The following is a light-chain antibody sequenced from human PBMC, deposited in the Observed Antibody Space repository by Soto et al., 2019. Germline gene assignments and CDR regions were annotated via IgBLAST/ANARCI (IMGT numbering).Light chain of an antibody. CDR2: RNN. CDR1: SSNIESNY. CDR3: AAWDDSLSGVV. J-gene: IGLJ2*01. Sequence: QSVLTRPPSASGTPGQRVTISCSGSSSNIESNYVYWYQQLPGTAPKLLIYRNNQRPSGVPDRFSGSKSGTSASLAISGLRSEDEADYYCAAWDDSLSGVVFGGGTKLTVL. V-gene: IGLV1-47*01.